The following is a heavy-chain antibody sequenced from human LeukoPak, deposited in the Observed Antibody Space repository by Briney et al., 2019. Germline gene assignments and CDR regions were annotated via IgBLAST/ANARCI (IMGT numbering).Heavy chain of an antibody. D-gene: IGHD3-22*01. Sequence: SETLSLTCAVSGGSISSRNWWSWVRQPPGKGLEWIGYIYYSGSTYYNPSLKSRVIISVDTSKNQFSLKLSSVTAADTAVYYCARDLGSGYYIDYWGQGTLVTVSP. J-gene: IGHJ4*02. CDR3: ARDLGSGYYIDY. V-gene: IGHV4-30-4*01. CDR1: GGSISSRNW. CDR2: IYYSGST.